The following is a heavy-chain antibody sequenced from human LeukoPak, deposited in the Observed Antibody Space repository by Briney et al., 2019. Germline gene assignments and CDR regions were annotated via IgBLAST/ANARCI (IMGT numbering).Heavy chain of an antibody. Sequence: ASVKVSCKLSGNTLRELPIQWVRQAGGKGLEWMAGFDPENAEIVYAQKFQGRVTMAEDTSTNTAYMELTSLTSDDTALYYCATRGSDFWSGFDFWGQGTQVTVSS. CDR3: ATRGSDFWSGFDF. V-gene: IGHV1-24*01. CDR1: GNTLRELP. J-gene: IGHJ4*02. CDR2: FDPENAEI. D-gene: IGHD3-3*01.